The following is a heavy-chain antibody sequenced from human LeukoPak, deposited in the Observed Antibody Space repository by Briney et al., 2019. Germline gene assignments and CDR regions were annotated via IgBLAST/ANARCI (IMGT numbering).Heavy chain of an antibody. V-gene: IGHV4-34*01. D-gene: IGHD1-26*01. Sequence: SETLSLTCAAYGGSFSGYYWSWIRQPPGKGLEWIGEINHSGSTNYNPSLKSRVTISVDTSKNQFSLKLSSVTAADTAVYYCARDRWETDAFDIWGQGTMVTVSS. CDR2: INHSGST. CDR1: GGSFSGYY. J-gene: IGHJ3*02. CDR3: ARDRWETDAFDI.